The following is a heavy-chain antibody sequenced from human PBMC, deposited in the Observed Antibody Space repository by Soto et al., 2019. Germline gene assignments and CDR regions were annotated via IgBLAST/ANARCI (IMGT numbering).Heavy chain of an antibody. J-gene: IGHJ4*02. Sequence: GGSLRLSCAASGFTFDDYAMHWVRQAPGKGLEWVSGISWNSGSIGYADSVKGRFTISRDNARNSLYLRMSSLRPEDTALYYCAKDAAYYFDYWGQGTLVTVSS. V-gene: IGHV3-9*01. CDR3: AKDAAYYFDY. D-gene: IGHD6-25*01. CDR2: ISWNSGSI. CDR1: GFTFDDYA.